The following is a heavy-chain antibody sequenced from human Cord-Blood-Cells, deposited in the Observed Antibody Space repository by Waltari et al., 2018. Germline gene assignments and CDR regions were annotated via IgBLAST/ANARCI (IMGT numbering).Heavy chain of an antibody. CDR3: ARDVGGGTLDY. J-gene: IGHJ4*02. V-gene: IGHV1-2*04. D-gene: IGHD3-16*01. CDR1: GYTFNGYY. CDR2: INPNSGGT. Sequence: QVQLVQSGAEVKKPGASVKVSCKASGYTFNGYYMHWVRQAPGQGLEWMGLINPNSGGTNYAQKVQGWVTMTRDTSISTAYMELSRLRSDDTAVYYCARDVGGGTLDYWGQGTLVTVSS.